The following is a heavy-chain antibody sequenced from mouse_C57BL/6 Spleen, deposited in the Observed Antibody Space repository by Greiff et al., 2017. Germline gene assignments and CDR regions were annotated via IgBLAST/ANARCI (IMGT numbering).Heavy chain of an antibody. D-gene: IGHD1-1*01. Sequence: EVHLVESGGGLVKPGGSLKLSCAASGFTFSSYAMSWVRQTPEKRLGWVATISDGGSYTYYPDNVKGRFTISRDNAKNNLYLQMSHLKSEDTAMYYCARGGVLLRSHWYFDVWGTGTTVTVSS. V-gene: IGHV5-4*01. CDR3: ARGGVLLRSHWYFDV. CDR2: ISDGGSYT. CDR1: GFTFSSYA. J-gene: IGHJ1*03.